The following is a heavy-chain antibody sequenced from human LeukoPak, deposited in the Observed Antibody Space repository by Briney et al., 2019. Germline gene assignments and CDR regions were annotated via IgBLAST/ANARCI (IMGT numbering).Heavy chain of an antibody. J-gene: IGHJ6*02. Sequence: GGSLRLSCAASGSTFSSYAMSWVRQAPGKGLEWVSAISGSGGSTYYADSVKGRFTISRDNSKNTLYLQMNSLRAEDTAVYYCAKPPPGAADYYYYGMDVWGQGTTVTVSS. CDR3: AKPPPGAADYYYYGMDV. CDR1: GSTFSSYA. CDR2: ISGSGGST. V-gene: IGHV3-23*01. D-gene: IGHD7-27*01.